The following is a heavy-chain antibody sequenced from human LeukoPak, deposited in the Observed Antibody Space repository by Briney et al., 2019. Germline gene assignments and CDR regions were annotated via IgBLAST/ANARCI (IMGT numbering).Heavy chain of an antibody. D-gene: IGHD6-13*01. CDR1: GFTFSNYW. CDR3: ARQLGRRHYDY. V-gene: IGHV3-7*01. CDR2: IKQDGTKA. J-gene: IGHJ4*02. Sequence: GGSLRLSCAASGFTFSNYWMNWVRQAPGKGLEWVANIKQDGTKAHYVDSVKGRFTISRDNAKNSLYLQVNSLRAEDTAVYYCARQLGRRHYDYWGQGTLVTVSS.